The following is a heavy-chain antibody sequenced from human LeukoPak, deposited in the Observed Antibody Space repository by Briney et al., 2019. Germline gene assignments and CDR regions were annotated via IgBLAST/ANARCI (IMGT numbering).Heavy chain of an antibody. Sequence: GESLKISCKGSGYTFTNYWIGWVRQMPGKGLEFMGIIYPGDSDTRYSPSFQGQVTISVDKSINTAYLQWSSLKASDSAMYYCARHQDSSGWDFDYWGQGTLVTVSS. V-gene: IGHV5-51*01. J-gene: IGHJ4*02. CDR1: GYTFTNYW. CDR3: ARHQDSSGWDFDY. CDR2: IYPGDSDT. D-gene: IGHD6-19*01.